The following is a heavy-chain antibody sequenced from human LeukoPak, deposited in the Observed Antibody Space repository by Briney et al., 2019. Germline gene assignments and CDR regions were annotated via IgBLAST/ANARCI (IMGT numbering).Heavy chain of an antibody. CDR2: ITSSSDYT. D-gene: IGHD3-10*01. Sequence: GGSLRLSCAASGFTFSNSYMSWVRQAPGKGLEWVSYITSSSDYTNYVDSVKGRFTISRDNAKNSLYLQMNSLRAEDTAVYYCAKDRGVWAFDIWGQGTMVTVSS. CDR3: AKDRGVWAFDI. V-gene: IGHV3-11*06. CDR1: GFTFSNSY. J-gene: IGHJ3*02.